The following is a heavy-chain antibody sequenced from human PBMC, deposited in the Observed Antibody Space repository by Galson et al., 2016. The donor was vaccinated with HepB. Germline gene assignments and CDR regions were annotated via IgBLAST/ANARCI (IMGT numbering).Heavy chain of an antibody. D-gene: IGHD3-3*01. V-gene: IGHV3-23*01. J-gene: IGHJ4*02. Sequence: LRLSCAASGFTFSNYAMSWVRQAPGKGLEWVSGISGTGGTTYYADSVKGRFTISRDNSKNTLYLRMNSLRAEDTAVYYCAKGDDFWSGYYGGLWGQGTLVTGSS. CDR1: GFTFSNYA. CDR3: AKGDDFWSGYYGGL. CDR2: ISGTGGTT.